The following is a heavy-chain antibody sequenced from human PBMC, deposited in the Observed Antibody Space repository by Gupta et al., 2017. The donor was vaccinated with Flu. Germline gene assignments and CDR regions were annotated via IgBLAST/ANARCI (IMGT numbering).Heavy chain of an antibody. Sequence: QVQLQESGPGLVKPSQTLSLTCTVSGGSISSGGYYWSWIRQHPGKGLELIGYIYYSGSTYYNPSLKSRVTISVDTSKNQFSLKLSSVTAADTAVYYCARDDSSGYHRDNAFDIWGQGTMVTVSS. CDR3: ARDDSSGYHRDNAFDI. V-gene: IGHV4-31*03. J-gene: IGHJ3*02. D-gene: IGHD3-22*01. CDR1: GGSISSGGYY. CDR2: IYYSGST.